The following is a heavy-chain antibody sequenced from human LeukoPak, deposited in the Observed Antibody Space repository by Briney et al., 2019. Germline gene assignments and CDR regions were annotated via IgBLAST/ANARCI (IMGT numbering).Heavy chain of an antibody. D-gene: IGHD1-26*01. CDR3: ARDRLVGSTTPLY. Sequence: PGGSLRLSCAASGFTFSSYSMNWVRQAPGKGLKWVSSISSSSSYIYYADSVKGRFTISRDNAKNSLYLQMNSLRAEDTAVYYCARDRLVGSTTPLYWGQGTLVTVSS. J-gene: IGHJ4*02. V-gene: IGHV3-21*01. CDR1: GFTFSSYS. CDR2: ISSSSSYI.